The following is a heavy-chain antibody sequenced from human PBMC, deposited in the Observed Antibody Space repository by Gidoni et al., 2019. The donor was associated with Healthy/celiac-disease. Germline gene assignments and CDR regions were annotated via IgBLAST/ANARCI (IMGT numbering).Heavy chain of an antibody. D-gene: IGHD4-17*01. J-gene: IGHJ4*02. Sequence: QLQLQESGPGLVKPSETLSLTCTVSGGSISSSSYYWGWIRQPPGKGLEWIGSIYYSGSTYYNPSLKSRVTISVDTSKNQFSLKLSSVTAADTAVYYCAIAPVYHGDYGLFWGQGTLVTVSS. V-gene: IGHV4-39*01. CDR1: GGSISSSSYY. CDR2: IYYSGST. CDR3: AIAPVYHGDYGLF.